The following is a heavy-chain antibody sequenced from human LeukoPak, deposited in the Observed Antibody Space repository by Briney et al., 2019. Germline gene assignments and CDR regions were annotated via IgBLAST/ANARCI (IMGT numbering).Heavy chain of an antibody. CDR2: ISGSGTST. D-gene: IGHD3-10*01. J-gene: IGHJ4*02. V-gene: IGHV3-23*01. CDR1: GFTFSNYA. CDR3: ARDPGMVRGVTPFDY. Sequence: GGSLRLSCAASGFTFSNYAMSWVRQAPGKGLEWVSGISGSGTSTYYADSVKGRFTISRDNSKNTLYLQMNSLRAEDTAVYYCARDPGMVRGVTPFDYWGQGTLVTVSS.